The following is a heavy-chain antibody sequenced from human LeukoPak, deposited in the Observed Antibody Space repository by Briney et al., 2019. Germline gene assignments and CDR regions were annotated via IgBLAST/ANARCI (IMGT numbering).Heavy chain of an antibody. D-gene: IGHD6-25*01. Sequence: SETLSLTSAVYGTSFNSYYCGWIRQPPGKGLEWIGEINHSGTTIYNPSLESRATMSVDTSKNYFSLRVTSVTAADTAEYWCVWTFPGASGAASRYGWSQGSLVTVS. CDR2: INHSGTT. CDR3: VWTFPGASGAASRYG. V-gene: IGHV4-34*01. CDR1: GTSFNSYY. J-gene: IGHJ1*01.